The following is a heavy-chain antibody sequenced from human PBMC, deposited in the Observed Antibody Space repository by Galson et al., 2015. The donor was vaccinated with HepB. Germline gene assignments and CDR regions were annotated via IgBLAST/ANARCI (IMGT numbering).Heavy chain of an antibody. CDR1: GYTFTDYV. J-gene: IGHJ6*03. CDR2: MNTNTGKP. D-gene: IGHD3-3*01. V-gene: IGHV7-4-1*02. CDR3: ARSPLRFLDWLPYYDYYYMDV. Sequence: SVKVSCKASGYTFTDYVVNWVRQAPGQGLEWMGWMNTNTGKPTYAHGFAGRFVFPLDTSVTTAYLQISSLETDDTAVYYCARSPLRFLDWLPYYDYYYMDVWGEGTTVTVSS.